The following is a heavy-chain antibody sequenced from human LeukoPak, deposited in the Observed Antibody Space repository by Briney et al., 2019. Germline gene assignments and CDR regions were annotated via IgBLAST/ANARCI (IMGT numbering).Heavy chain of an antibody. CDR1: GYTFTSYG. D-gene: IGHD2-2*01. V-gene: IGHV1-18*01. CDR3: ARNPLDCSSTSCCVWGFEQRYYYYYGMDV. CDR2: ISAYNGNT. J-gene: IGHJ6*02. Sequence: ASVKVSCKASGYTFTSYGISWVRQAPGQGLEWMGWISAYNGNTNYAQKLQGRVTMTTDTSTSTAYMELRSLRSDDTAVYYCARNPLDCSSTSCCVWGFEQRYYYYYGMDVWGQGTTVTVSS.